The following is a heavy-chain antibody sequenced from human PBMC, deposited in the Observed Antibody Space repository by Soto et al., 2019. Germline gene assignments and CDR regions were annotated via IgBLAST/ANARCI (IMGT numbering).Heavy chain of an antibody. V-gene: IGHV1-2*02. CDR3: ARSVVMVVVAPVSVLDY. J-gene: IGHJ4*02. D-gene: IGHD2-15*01. CDR1: GYTFTGNY. CDR2: LNPQSGGT. Sequence: ASVKVSCKTSGYTFTGNYIHWVRQAPGQGLEWMGWLNPQSGGTNYAQKFQGRVTMTRGTSISTAYMELTRLTSEDTAVYFCARSVVMVVVAPVSVLDYWAQGTLVTVSS.